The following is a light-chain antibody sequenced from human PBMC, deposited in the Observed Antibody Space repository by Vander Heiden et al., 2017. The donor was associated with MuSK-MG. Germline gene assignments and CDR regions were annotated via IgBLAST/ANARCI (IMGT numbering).Light chain of an antibody. J-gene: IGKJ2*01. V-gene: IGKV1-5*03. CDR3: QQENSYYLMYT. CDR1: QSISSW. Sequence: DIQMTQSPSTLSASVGDRVTITCRASQSISSWLAWYQQKPGKAPKLLIYKASSLERGVKSRFSGSGDGTEVTLTISSRQPEDFASYYCQQENSYYLMYTFGQGTKLEIK. CDR2: KAS.